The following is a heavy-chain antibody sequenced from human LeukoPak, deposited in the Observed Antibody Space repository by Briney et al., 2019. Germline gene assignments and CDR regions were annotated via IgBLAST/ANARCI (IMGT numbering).Heavy chain of an antibody. CDR2: IYSGGST. Sequence: PGGSLRLSCAASGFSVSSNYMSWVRQAPGKGLEWVSVIYSGGSTYYADSVRGRFTISRDNSKNTLYLQMNSLRAEDTAVYYCAGRARQRDYYDSSGYADYWGQGTLVTVSS. J-gene: IGHJ4*02. CDR1: GFSVSSNY. CDR3: AGRARQRDYYDSSGYADY. V-gene: IGHV3-66*01. D-gene: IGHD3-22*01.